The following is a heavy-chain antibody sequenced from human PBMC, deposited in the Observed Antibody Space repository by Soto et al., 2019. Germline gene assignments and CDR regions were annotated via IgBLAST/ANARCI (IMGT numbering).Heavy chain of an antibody. CDR1: GFTFSNYG. V-gene: IGHV3-33*01. J-gene: IGHJ3*02. CDR3: ARLYCSSPSCYSVGAFEI. Sequence: GSLRLSCAASGFTFSNYGMHWVRQAPGKGLEWVALIWFDGSDKYYADSVKGRFTMSRDNSKNTVYLQMNSLRAEDTAMYYCARLYCSSPSCYSVGAFEIRRQGTMVTVSS. D-gene: IGHD2-2*01. CDR2: IWFDGSDK.